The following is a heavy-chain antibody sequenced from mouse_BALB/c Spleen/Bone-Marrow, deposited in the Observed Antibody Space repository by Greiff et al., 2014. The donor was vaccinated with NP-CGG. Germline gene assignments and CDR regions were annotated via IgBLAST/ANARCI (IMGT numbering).Heavy chain of an antibody. CDR2: ISYSGNA. CDR3: ARGNGYHFDY. J-gene: IGHJ2*01. Sequence: DVMLVESGPSLVKPSQTLSLTCSVTGDSITSSYWNWIRKFPGNKLEYMGHISYSGNAYYNPSLKSRISLTRDTSKNQYYLQLNSVTTEDTATYFCARGNGYHFDYWGQGTTLTVSS. D-gene: IGHD1-2*01. CDR1: GDSITSSY. V-gene: IGHV3-8*02.